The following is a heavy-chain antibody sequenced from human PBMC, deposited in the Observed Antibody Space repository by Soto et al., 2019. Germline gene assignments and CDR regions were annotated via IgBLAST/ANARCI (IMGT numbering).Heavy chain of an antibody. CDR3: YINGY. CDR2: FYYSGSH. CDR1: GDSLRSSSHY. V-gene: IGHV4-39*01. D-gene: IGHD2-8*01. J-gene: IGHJ4*02. Sequence: QVQLQESGPGLVKPSETLSITCTVSGDSLRSSSHYWAWNRQPPGKGLEWIGGFYYSGSHYYNPSLKSRGTMSVDTSKNQFSLNLNSVTAADTAVYDCYINGYWGQGTLVTVSS.